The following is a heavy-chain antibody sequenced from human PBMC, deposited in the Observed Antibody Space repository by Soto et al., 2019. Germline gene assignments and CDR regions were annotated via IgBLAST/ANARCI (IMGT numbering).Heavy chain of an antibody. D-gene: IGHD1-1*01. CDR2: MSYSGRT. CDR1: GGSIRSSSYY. V-gene: IGHV4-39*07. CDR3: ARAFWNDRYYYYMDV. J-gene: IGHJ6*03. Sequence: SETLSLTCAVSGGSIRSSSYYWGWIRQPPGKGLEWIGSMSYSGRTHFNPSLKSRVTISVDTSKNQFSLKLSSVTAADTAVYYCARAFWNDRYYYYMDVWVKGTTVTVSS.